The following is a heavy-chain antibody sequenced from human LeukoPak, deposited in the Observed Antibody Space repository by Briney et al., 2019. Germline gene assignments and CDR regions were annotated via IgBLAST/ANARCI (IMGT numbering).Heavy chain of an antibody. V-gene: IGHV4-4*07. CDR1: GGSISRYY. D-gene: IGHD1-1*01. J-gene: IGHJ4*02. Sequence: SETLSLTCTVSGGSISRYYWNWIWQPAGKGLEWIGRIYASGSTNYNPSLKSRVTMSIDTSKNQFSLKLTSVTAADTAVFYCARRDWNDWIDYWGQGTLVTVSS. CDR2: IYASGST. CDR3: ARRDWNDWIDY.